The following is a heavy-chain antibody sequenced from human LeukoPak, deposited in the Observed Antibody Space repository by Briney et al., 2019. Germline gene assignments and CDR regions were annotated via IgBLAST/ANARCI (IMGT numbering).Heavy chain of an antibody. CDR1: GFTFSSYS. CDR2: ISTSSSYI. D-gene: IGHD6-13*01. V-gene: IGHV3-21*01. Sequence: GGSLRLSCGASGFTFSSYSMNWVRQAPGKGLEWVSSISTSSSYIYYADSVKGRFTISRHNAKNSLYLQMNSLRAEDTAVYYCAREGWGSSSWRDYWGQGTLVTVSS. CDR3: AREGWGSSSWRDY. J-gene: IGHJ4*02.